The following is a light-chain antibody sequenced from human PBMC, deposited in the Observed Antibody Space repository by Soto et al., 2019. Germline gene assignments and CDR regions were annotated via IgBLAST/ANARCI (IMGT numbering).Light chain of an antibody. CDR3: QQCGTSPLT. CDR1: QSVSSSC. V-gene: IGKV3-20*01. Sequence: EIVLTQSPGTLSLSPGERATLSCKASQSVSSSCLAWYQQKPGQAPRLLIYGASSRATGIPDRFSGSGSGTDFTLTISRLEPEDFAVYYCQQCGTSPLTFGGGTKVEIK. J-gene: IGKJ4*01. CDR2: GAS.